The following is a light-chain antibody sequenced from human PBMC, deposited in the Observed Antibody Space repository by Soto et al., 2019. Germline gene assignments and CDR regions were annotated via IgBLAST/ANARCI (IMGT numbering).Light chain of an antibody. CDR1: SSDVGGYNC. J-gene: IGLJ2*01. CDR3: CSYAGTYTFVV. V-gene: IGLV2-11*01. CDR2: DVN. Sequence: QSALTQPRSVSGSPGQSVTISCTGTSSDVGGYNCVSWYQKHPGKAPKLMIYDVNKRPSGVPDRFSGSKSGNTASLTISGLQTEDEADYYCCSYAGTYTFVVFGGGTKLTVL.